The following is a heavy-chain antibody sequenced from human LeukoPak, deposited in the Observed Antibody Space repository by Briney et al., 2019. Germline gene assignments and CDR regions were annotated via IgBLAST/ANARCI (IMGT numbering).Heavy chain of an antibody. CDR2: IYYSGST. D-gene: IGHD3-10*01. CDR1: GGSISSGGYY. J-gene: IGHJ6*02. Sequence: PSETLSLTCTVSGGSISSGGYYWSWIRQHPGKGLEWIGYIYYSGSTYYNPSLKSRVTISVDTSKNQFSLKLSSVTAADTAVYYCARDSSLSPYYYYGMDVWGQGTTVTVSS. V-gene: IGHV4-31*03. CDR3: ARDSSLSPYYYYGMDV.